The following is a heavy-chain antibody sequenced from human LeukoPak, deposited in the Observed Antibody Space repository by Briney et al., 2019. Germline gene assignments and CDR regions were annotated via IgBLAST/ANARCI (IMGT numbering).Heavy chain of an antibody. D-gene: IGHD3-22*01. CDR2: INHSGST. V-gene: IGHV4-34*01. J-gene: IGHJ5*02. CDR3: ARYVVVGFDP. Sequence: PSETLSLTCAVYGGSFSGYYWSWIRQPPGKGLEWIGEINHSGSTNYNPSLKSRVTISVDTSKNQFSLKLSSVTAADTAVYYCARYVVVGFDPWGQGTLVTVSS. CDR1: GGSFSGYY.